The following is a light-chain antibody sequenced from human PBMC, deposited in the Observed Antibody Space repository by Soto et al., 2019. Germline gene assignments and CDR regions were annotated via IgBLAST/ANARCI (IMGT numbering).Light chain of an antibody. Sequence: IVLRHSLGALSLSPEERATLSCRASQSFRSSYLAWYQQKPGQAPRLLIYGASSRATGIPDRFSGSGSGTDFTLTISRLEPEDFVLYCCQESGCPPITFAGGTKVDIK. V-gene: IGKV3-20*01. J-gene: IGKJ4*01. CDR2: GAS. CDR1: QSFRSSY. CDR3: QESGCPPIT.